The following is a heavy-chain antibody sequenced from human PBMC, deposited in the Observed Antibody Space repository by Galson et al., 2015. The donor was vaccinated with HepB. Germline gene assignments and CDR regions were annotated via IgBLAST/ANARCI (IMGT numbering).Heavy chain of an antibody. CDR1: GYSFTSYW. CDR3: ARGAYSGWYYFDY. CDR2: IQPGDSDT. V-gene: IGHV5-51*03. Sequence: QSGAEVKKSGESLTISCKGSGYSFTSYWIVWVRQRPGEGLEWMGVIQPGDSDTRYSKSFQGQVTISSDKSISTAYLQWSSLKASDTAMYYCARGAYSGWYYFDYWGQGTLVTVSS. J-gene: IGHJ4*02. D-gene: IGHD6-19*01.